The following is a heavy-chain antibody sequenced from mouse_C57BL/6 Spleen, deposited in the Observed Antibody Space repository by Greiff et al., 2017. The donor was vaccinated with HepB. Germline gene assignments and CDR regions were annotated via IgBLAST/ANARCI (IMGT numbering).Heavy chain of an antibody. J-gene: IGHJ4*01. CDR3: ARIYYGYESAMDY. D-gene: IGHD2-2*01. V-gene: IGHV5-9*01. Sequence: EVKLMESGGGLVKPGGSLKLSCAASGFTFSSYTMSWVRQTPEKRLEWVATISGGGGNTYYPDSVKGRFTISRDNAKNTLYLQMSSLRSEDTALYDCARIYYGYESAMDYWGQGTSVTVSS. CDR1: GFTFSSYT. CDR2: ISGGGGNT.